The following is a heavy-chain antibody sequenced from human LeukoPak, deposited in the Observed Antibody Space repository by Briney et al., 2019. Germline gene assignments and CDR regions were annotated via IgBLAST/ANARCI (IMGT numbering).Heavy chain of an antibody. J-gene: IGHJ3*02. CDR3: ARDNSGGYRPAGAFDI. D-gene: IGHD6-25*01. Sequence: SQTLSLTCAISGDSVSRNSAAWNWVRQSPSRGLEWLGRTYYRSKWYNDYGLYVKSRITINPDTSKNRFSLQLNSVTPEDTAVYYCARDNSGGYRPAGAFDIWGQGTMVTVSS. CDR2: TYYRSKWYN. V-gene: IGHV6-1*01. CDR1: GDSVSRNSAA.